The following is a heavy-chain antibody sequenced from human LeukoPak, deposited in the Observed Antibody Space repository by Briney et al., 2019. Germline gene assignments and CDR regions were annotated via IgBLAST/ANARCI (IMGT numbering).Heavy chain of an antibody. CDR1: GFTFSGYS. CDR3: ARGPTKYCGGDCYSTYFDY. CDR2: ISSSSSSYI. V-gene: IGHV3-21*01. D-gene: IGHD2-21*02. J-gene: IGHJ4*02. Sequence: GGSLRLSCAASGFTFSGYSMNWVRQAPGKGLEWVSSISSSSSSYIYYADSVKGRFTISRDNAKNSLYLQMNSLRAEDTAVYYCARGPTKYCGGDCYSTYFDYWGQGTLVTVSS.